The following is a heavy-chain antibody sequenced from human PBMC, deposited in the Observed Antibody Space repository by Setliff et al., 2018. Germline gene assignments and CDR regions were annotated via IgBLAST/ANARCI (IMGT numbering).Heavy chain of an antibody. D-gene: IGHD3-10*01. Sequence: PGGSLRLSCAASGFTFSTYSMSWVRQAPGKGPQWVSAISGDSLYIYYTDSVKGRFTISRDNSKNTLYLQMHNLRAEDTATYYCARSYYWGQGALVTVSS. V-gene: IGHV3-23*01. CDR3: ARSYY. CDR1: GFTFSTYS. CDR2: ISGDSLYI. J-gene: IGHJ4*02.